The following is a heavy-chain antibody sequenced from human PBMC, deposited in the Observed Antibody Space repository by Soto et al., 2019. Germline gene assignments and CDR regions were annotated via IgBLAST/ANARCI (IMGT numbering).Heavy chain of an antibody. J-gene: IGHJ3*02. V-gene: IGHV4-59*01. D-gene: IGHD3-22*01. CDR1: GGSISSYY. CDR3: ARDHDYDSSAHRAAHDFDI. CDR2: IYYSGST. Sequence: SETLSLTCTVSGGSISSYYWSWIRQPPGKGLEWIGYIYYSGSTNYNPSLKSRVTISVDTSKNQFSLKLSSLTAADTAVYYCARDHDYDSSAHRAAHDFDIWGQGTMVTVSS.